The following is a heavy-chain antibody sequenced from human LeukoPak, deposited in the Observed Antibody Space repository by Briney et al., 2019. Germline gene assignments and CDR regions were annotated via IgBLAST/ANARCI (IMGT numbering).Heavy chain of an antibody. CDR1: GCTFTTYY. D-gene: IGHD3-9*01. CDR2: NNPSGGST. J-gene: IGHJ4*02. CDR3: ARGSRPVYNLLTGKRYFDY. Sequence: ASVKVSGKASGCTFTTYYVHWVRQAPGQGLEWMGINNPSGGSTTYAQKFRGRLTMTRDMSTSTVYMELSSLRSEDTAVYYCARGSRPVYNLLTGKRYFDYWGQGTLLTVSS. V-gene: IGHV1-46*01.